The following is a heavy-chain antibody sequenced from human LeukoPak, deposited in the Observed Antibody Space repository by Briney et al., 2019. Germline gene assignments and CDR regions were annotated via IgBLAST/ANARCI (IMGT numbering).Heavy chain of an antibody. CDR1: GGSISSGDYY. CDR3: ARGESSGWYYFNY. V-gene: IGHV4-61*02. Sequence: SETLSLTCTVSGGSISSGDYYWSWIRQPAGKGLEWIGRIYTSGSTNYNPSLKSRVTISVDTPKNQFSLKLSSVTAADTAVYYCARGESSGWYYFNYWGQGTLVTVSS. J-gene: IGHJ4*02. CDR2: IYTSGST. D-gene: IGHD6-13*01.